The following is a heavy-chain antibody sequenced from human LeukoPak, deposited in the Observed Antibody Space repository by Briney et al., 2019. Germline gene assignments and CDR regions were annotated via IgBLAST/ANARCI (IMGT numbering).Heavy chain of an antibody. D-gene: IGHD6-13*01. Sequence: GGSLRLSCAASGFTFSSYAMSWVRQAPGKGLEWVSAISGSGDTTYHADSVKGRFTISRDNSKNTLYLQMNSLRAEDTAVYHCAKDGAAAGFNWFDPWGQGTLVTVSP. CDR2: ISGSGDTT. CDR1: GFTFSSYA. J-gene: IGHJ5*02. V-gene: IGHV3-23*01. CDR3: AKDGAAAGFNWFDP.